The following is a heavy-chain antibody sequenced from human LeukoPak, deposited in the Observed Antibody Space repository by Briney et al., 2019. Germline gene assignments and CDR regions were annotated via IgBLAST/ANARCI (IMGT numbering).Heavy chain of an antibody. CDR2: ISYDGSNK. CDR3: ARDPGYCSGGSCYPGYFQH. CDR1: GFTFSSYA. D-gene: IGHD2-15*01. J-gene: IGHJ1*01. V-gene: IGHV3-30-3*01. Sequence: PGGSLRLSCAASGFTFSSYAMHWVRQAPGKGLEWVAVISYDGSNKYYADSVKGRFTISRDNSKNTLYLQMNSLRAEDTAVYYCARDPGYCSGGSCYPGYFQHWGQGTLVTVSS.